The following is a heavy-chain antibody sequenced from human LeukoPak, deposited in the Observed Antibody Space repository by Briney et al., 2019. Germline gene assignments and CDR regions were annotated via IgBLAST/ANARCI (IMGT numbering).Heavy chain of an antibody. J-gene: IGHJ6*03. V-gene: IGHV4-59*12. CDR2: IYYSGST. Sequence: SETLSLTCTVPGDSISSYYWSWIRQPPGKGLEWIGYIYYSGSTNYNPSLKSRVTISVDTSNNQFSLNLSSVTAADTAVYYCARESGYLWGGYYYYYMDVWGKGTTVTVSS. CDR3: ARESGYLWGGYYYYYMDV. CDR1: GDSISSYY. D-gene: IGHD3-16*01.